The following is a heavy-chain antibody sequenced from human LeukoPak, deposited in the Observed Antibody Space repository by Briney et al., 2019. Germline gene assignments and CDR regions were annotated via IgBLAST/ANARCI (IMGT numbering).Heavy chain of an antibody. D-gene: IGHD6-13*01. CDR2: IYYSGST. J-gene: IGHJ4*02. Sequence: TSETLSLTCAVSGYSISSGHYWSWIRQPPGKGLEWIGYIYYSGSTNYNPSLKSRVTISVDTSKNQLSLKLSSVTAADTAVYYCASAISSSWYDGGYWGQGTLVTVSS. CDR1: GYSISSGHY. V-gene: IGHV4-61*01. CDR3: ASAISSSWYDGGY.